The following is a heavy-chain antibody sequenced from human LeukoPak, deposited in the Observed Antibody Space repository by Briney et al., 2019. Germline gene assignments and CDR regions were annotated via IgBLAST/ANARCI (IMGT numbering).Heavy chain of an antibody. J-gene: IGHJ6*03. D-gene: IGHD2-2*01. CDR3: ARVVLCYYYYMDV. Sequence: SETLSLTCTVSGGSISSSSYYWGWIRQPPGKGLEWIGSIYYSGSTYYNPPLKSRVTISVDTSKNQFSLRLSSVTAADTAGYYGARVVLCYYYYMDVWGKGTTVTVSS. CDR2: IYYSGST. V-gene: IGHV4-39*07. CDR1: GGSISSSSYY.